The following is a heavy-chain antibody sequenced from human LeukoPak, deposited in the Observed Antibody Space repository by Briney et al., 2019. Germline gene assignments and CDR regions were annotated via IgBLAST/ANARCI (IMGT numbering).Heavy chain of an antibody. V-gene: IGHV3-23*01. CDR1: GFTFSSYA. Sequence: GGSLRLSCAASGFTFSSYAMDWVRQAPGKGLEWVSAISGSGGSTYYADSVKGRFTISRDNSKNTLYLQMNSLRAEDTAVYYCAKDYVVVVPAAKFDYWGQGTLVTVSS. D-gene: IGHD2-2*01. CDR2: ISGSGGST. J-gene: IGHJ4*02. CDR3: AKDYVVVVPAAKFDY.